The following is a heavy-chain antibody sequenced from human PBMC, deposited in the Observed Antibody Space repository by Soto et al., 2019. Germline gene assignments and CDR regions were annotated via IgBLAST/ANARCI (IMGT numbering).Heavy chain of an antibody. D-gene: IGHD2-21*02. CDR2: INAGNGNT. Sequence: QVQLVQSGAEEKKPGASVKVSCKASGYTFTSYAMHWVRQAPGQRLEWMGWINAGNGNTKYSQKFQGRVTITRDTSASTAYMELSSLRSEDTAVYYGARCIVVVTALDYWGQGTLVTVSS. V-gene: IGHV1-3*05. CDR3: ARCIVVVTALDY. CDR1: GYTFTSYA. J-gene: IGHJ4*02.